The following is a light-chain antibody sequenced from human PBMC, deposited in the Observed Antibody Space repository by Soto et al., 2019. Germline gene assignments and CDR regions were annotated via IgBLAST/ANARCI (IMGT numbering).Light chain of an antibody. CDR1: GSNIGAHYA. CDR3: HSYDNLLGGHV. J-gene: IGLJ1*01. CDR2: GNN. V-gene: IGLV1-40*01. Sequence: QSVLTQPPSVSGAPGQGGTISCTGSGSNIGAHYAVHWYHQLPWTDPKLLIYGNNNRPSGVPDRFSGSKYGTSASLAISGLQAESDADYYCHSYDNLLGGHVFGTGTKLTVL.